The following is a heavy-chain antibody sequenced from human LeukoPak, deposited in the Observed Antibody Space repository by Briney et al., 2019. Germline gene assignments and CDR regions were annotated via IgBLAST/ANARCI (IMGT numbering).Heavy chain of an antibody. CDR3: AKSPVLLWFGEPLLSFDY. Sequence: PGGSLRLSCAASGFTFSSYAMSWVRQAPGKGLEWVSAISGSGGSTYYAGSVKGRFTISRDNSKNTLYLQMNSLRAEDTAVYYCAKSPVLLWFGEPLLSFDYWGQGTLVTVSS. V-gene: IGHV3-23*01. J-gene: IGHJ4*02. D-gene: IGHD3-10*01. CDR1: GFTFSSYA. CDR2: ISGSGGST.